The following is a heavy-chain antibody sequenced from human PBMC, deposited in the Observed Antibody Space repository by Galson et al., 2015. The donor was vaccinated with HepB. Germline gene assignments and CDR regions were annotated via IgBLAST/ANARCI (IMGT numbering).Heavy chain of an antibody. CDR3: VGRGYSGYDLDY. CDR2: INPSGGGT. V-gene: IGHV1-2*06. D-gene: IGHD5-12*01. CDR1: GYTFTSYY. Sequence: SVKVSCKASGYTFTSYYMHWVRQAPGQGLEWMGLINPSGGGTKYAQRFQGRVTMTRDTSISTAYMELSRLRSDDTAVYYCVGRGYSGYDLDYWGQGTLVTVSS. J-gene: IGHJ4*02.